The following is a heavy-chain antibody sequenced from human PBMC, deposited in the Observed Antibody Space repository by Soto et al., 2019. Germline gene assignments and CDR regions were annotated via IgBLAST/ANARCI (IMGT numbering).Heavy chain of an antibody. Sequence: SQTLSLTCAISVYGVSSDSAAWIWISQSPSRGLEWLGRTYYRSKWNNDYAVSVRSRVTINPDTSKNQFSLQLYSLTPEDTAVYYCARDRIAAADPEAYYSYYGMDVWGQGTTVTVSS. V-gene: IGHV6-1*01. CDR2: TYYRSKWNN. D-gene: IGHD6-13*01. J-gene: IGHJ6*02. CDR3: ARDRIAAADPEAYYSYYGMDV. CDR1: VYGVSSDSAA.